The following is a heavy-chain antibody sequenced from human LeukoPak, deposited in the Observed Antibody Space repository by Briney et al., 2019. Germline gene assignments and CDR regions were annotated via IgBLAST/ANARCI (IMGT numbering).Heavy chain of an antibody. Sequence: PGGSLRLSCAASGFTFSSYAMSWVRQAPGKGVGWGLAISGSGGTTYYADSVRGRFTISRDVSKNTLYLQMHSLSAEDTAVSYCDRDWYTSDRGVHDYWGQGTLVTVSS. D-gene: IGHD3-10*01. CDR2: ISGSGGTT. J-gene: IGHJ4*02. CDR3: DRDWYTSDRGVHDY. V-gene: IGHV3-23*01. CDR1: GFTFSSYA.